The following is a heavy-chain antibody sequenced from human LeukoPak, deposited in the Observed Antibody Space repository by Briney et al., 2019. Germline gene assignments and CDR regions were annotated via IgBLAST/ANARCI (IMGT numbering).Heavy chain of an antibody. D-gene: IGHD4-17*01. CDR2: VYDSGSG. Sequence: SETLSLTCTVPGGSVSSGGYYWSWIRQPPGKGLDWIGYVYDSGSGKYKPSLNSRVTISIDTSKNQSSLKLNSVTAADTAVYYCARLRSGGYFEYWGQGTLVTVSS. CDR1: GGSVSSGGYY. CDR3: ARLRSGGYFEY. V-gene: IGHV4-61*08. J-gene: IGHJ4*02.